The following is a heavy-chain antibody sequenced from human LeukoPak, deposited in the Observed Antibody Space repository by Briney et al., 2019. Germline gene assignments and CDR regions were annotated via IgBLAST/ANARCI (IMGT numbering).Heavy chain of an antibody. Sequence: GGSLRLSCAASGFTFSNAWMSWVRQAPGKGLEWVGRIKSKTDGGTTDYAAPVKGRSTISRDDSKNTLYLQMNSLKTEDTAVYYCTTAFYSRKRRNDYWGQGTLVTVSS. CDR1: GFTFSNAW. J-gene: IGHJ4*02. CDR2: IKSKTDGGTT. V-gene: IGHV3-15*01. D-gene: IGHD2-21*01. CDR3: TTAFYSRKRRNDY.